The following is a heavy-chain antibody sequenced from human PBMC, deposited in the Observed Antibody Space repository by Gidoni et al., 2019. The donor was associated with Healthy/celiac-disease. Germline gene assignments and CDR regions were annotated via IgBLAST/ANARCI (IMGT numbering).Heavy chain of an antibody. CDR2: FIPICGTA. Sequence: QVQLVQSGAEVKKPGSSVKVSCQAPVCTFSTYAISWVRQAPGQGLEWMGGFIPICGTANYEQKFQGRVTITADESTSTADMELSSLRSEDTAVYYCASVPDSSGPYVPYWGQGTLVTVSS. D-gene: IGHD3-22*01. V-gene: IGHV1-69*01. CDR1: VCTFSTYA. J-gene: IGHJ4*02. CDR3: ASVPDSSGPYVPY.